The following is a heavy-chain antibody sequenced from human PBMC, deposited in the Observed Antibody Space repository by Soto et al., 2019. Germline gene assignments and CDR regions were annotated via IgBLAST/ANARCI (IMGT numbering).Heavy chain of an antibody. J-gene: IGHJ3*02. Sequence: PGGSLRLSCAASGFTFSSYAMSWVRQAPGKGLEWVSAISGSGGSTYYADSVKGRFTISRDNSKNTLYLQMNSLRAEDTAVYYCARDIVVVPAADAFDIWGQGTMVTVSS. CDR3: ARDIVVVPAADAFDI. D-gene: IGHD2-2*01. CDR1: GFTFSSYA. CDR2: ISGSGGST. V-gene: IGHV3-23*01.